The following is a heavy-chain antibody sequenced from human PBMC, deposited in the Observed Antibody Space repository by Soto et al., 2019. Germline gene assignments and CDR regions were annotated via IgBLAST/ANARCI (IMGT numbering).Heavy chain of an antibody. CDR2: TYYRYKWDD. CDR1: GASVSSNNVA. V-gene: IGHV6-1*01. Sequence: SQTLSLTCVISGASVSSNNVAWNWIRQSPSRGLECLGRTYYRYKWDDNYAVSVKGRTTINADTSKNQFVLQLASVTPEDTAVYYCPSRLKPAIDMWGQATMETV. D-gene: IGHD6-25*01. J-gene: IGHJ3*02. CDR3: PSRLKPAIDM.